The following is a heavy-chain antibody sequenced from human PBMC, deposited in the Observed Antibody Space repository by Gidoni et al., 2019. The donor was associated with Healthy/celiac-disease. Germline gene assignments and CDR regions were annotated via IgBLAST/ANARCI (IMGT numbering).Heavy chain of an antibody. CDR1: GGSIRRGGYY. D-gene: IGHD3-22*01. Sequence: QVQLQESGPGLVKPSQTLSLTCTVPGGSIRRGGYYGSWIRQHPGKGLEWIGYIYYSGSTYYNPSLKSRVTISVDTSKNQFSLKLSSVTAADTAVYYCARVSGYYDSSGSNNYGMDVWGQGTTVTVSS. J-gene: IGHJ6*02. CDR3: ARVSGYYDSSGSNNYGMDV. CDR2: IYYSGST. V-gene: IGHV4-31*03.